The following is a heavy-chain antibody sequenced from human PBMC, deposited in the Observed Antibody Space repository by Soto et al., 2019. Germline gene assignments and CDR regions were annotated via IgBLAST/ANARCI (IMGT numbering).Heavy chain of an antibody. CDR3: ARAAAGKHNWFDP. V-gene: IGHV6-1*01. CDR2: TYYRSKWYN. D-gene: IGHD6-13*01. CDR1: GDSVSSNSAA. Sequence: SQTLSLTCAISGDSVSSNSAAWNWIRQSPSRGLEWLGRTYYRSKWYNDYAVSVKSPITINPDTSKNQFSLQMNSVTPEDTALCYCARAAAGKHNWFDPWGQVTLVTVSS. J-gene: IGHJ5*02.